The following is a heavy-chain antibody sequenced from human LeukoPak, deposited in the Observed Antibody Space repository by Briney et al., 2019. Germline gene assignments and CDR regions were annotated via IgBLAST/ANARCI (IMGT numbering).Heavy chain of an antibody. CDR1: RYIFTSYY. J-gene: IGHJ4*02. CDR2: VNPSGGST. Sequence: ASVKVSCKASRYIFTSYYMHWVRQAPGQGLEWMGIVNPSGGSTSYAEKFQGRVTMTRDMSTSTVYMELSSLRSEDTAVYYCEREAYSSSFLAGSPFDYWGQGTLVTVSS. D-gene: IGHD6-6*01. V-gene: IGHV1-46*01. CDR3: EREAYSSSFLAGSPFDY.